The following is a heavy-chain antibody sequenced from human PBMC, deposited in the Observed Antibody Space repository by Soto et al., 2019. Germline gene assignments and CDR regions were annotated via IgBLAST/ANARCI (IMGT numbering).Heavy chain of an antibody. CDR1: GGSFSGYY. CDR2: INHSGST. J-gene: IGHJ4*02. Sequence: SLTCAVYGGSFSGYYWSWIRQPPGKGLEWIGEINHSGSTNYNPSLKSRVTISVDTSKNQFSLKLSSVTAADTAVYYCARGSLLGPPAYWGQGTLVTVSS. V-gene: IGHV4-34*01. CDR3: ARGSLLGPPAY. D-gene: IGHD1-26*01.